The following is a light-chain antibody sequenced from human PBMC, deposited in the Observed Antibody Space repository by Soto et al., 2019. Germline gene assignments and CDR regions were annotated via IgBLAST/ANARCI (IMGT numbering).Light chain of an antibody. CDR2: GAS. Sequence: EIELTQSPGTLSLSPGESATLSCKASQSVSSTYLAWFQQKPGQPPTLLIYGASNRATGIPARFSGSGSGTDFTLTISSLEPEDFAVYYCQQRSNWPLTFGGGTKVDIK. CDR1: QSVSSTY. V-gene: IGKV3-11*01. J-gene: IGKJ4*01. CDR3: QQRSNWPLT.